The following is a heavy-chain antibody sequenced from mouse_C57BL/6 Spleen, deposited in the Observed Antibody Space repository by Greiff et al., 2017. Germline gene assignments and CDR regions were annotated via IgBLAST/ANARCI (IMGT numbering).Heavy chain of an antibody. CDR2: ISSGSSTI. J-gene: IGHJ2*01. CDR3: ARGDY. Sequence: EVMLVESGGGLVKPGGSLKLSCAASGFTFRDYGMHWVRQAPEKGLEWVAYISSGSSTIYYADTVKGRFTISRDNAKNTLFLQMTSLRSEDTAMYYCARGDYWGQGTTLTVSS. V-gene: IGHV5-17*01. CDR1: GFTFRDYG.